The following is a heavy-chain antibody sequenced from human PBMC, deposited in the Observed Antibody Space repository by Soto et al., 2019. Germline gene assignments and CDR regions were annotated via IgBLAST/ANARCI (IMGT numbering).Heavy chain of an antibody. J-gene: IGHJ4*02. CDR2: LYSDGRS. CDR1: GLTVSSNY. Sequence: EVQLVESGGGLIQPGGSLRLSCAVSGLTVSSNYMNWVRQAPGKGLEWVSILYSDGRSYYADSVKGRFTVSRDDFKNTLYLQLNSLRAEDTAVYYCARTYYSGSYFSDYWGQGTLLTVSS. D-gene: IGHD3-10*01. V-gene: IGHV3-53*01. CDR3: ARTYYSGSYFSDY.